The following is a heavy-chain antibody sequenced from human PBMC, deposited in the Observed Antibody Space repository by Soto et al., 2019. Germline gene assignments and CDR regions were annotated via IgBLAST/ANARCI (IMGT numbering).Heavy chain of an antibody. CDR1: GGTFSSYA. V-gene: IGHV1-69*13. Sequence: SVKVSCKASGGTFSSYAISWVRQAPGQGLEWMGGIIPIFGTANYAQKFQGRVTITADESTSTAYMELSSLRSEDTAVYYCARQIVVVVAARDTGYYYYGMDVWGQGTTVTVSS. D-gene: IGHD2-15*01. CDR3: ARQIVVVVAARDTGYYYYGMDV. J-gene: IGHJ6*02. CDR2: IIPIFGTA.